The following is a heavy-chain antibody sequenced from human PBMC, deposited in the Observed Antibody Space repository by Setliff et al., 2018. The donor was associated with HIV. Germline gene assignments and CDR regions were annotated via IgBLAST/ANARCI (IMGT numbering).Heavy chain of an antibody. Sequence: GESLKISCKGSAYSFTTFWIAWVRQMPGKGLEWMGIIYPGDSDTTYSPSFQGQVTISADKSISTAYLQWSSLKASDTAMYYCARQDSNNNYYYYGMDVWGQGTTVTVSS. CDR1: AYSFTTFW. CDR3: ARQDSNNNYYYYGMDV. J-gene: IGHJ6*02. CDR2: IYPGDSDT. V-gene: IGHV5-51*01. D-gene: IGHD4-4*01.